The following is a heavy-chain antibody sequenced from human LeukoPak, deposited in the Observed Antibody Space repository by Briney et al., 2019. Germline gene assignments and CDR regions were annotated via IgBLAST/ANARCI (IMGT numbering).Heavy chain of an antibody. D-gene: IGHD6-19*01. Sequence: ASVKVSCKASGYTFTSYDINWVRQATGQGLEWMGWMNPNSGNTGYAQKFQGRVTMTRNTSISTAYMELSSLRSEDTAVYYCARGSGGRKAVAGTRGAFDIWGQGTMVTVSS. CDR1: GYTFTSYD. CDR3: ARGSGGRKAVAGTRGAFDI. J-gene: IGHJ3*02. V-gene: IGHV1-8*01. CDR2: MNPNSGNT.